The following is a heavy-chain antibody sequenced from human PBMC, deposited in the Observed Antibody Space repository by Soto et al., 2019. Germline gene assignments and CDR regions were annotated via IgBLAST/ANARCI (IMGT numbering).Heavy chain of an antibody. Sequence: SVKVSCKASGGTFSSYAISWVRQAPGQGLEWMGGIIPIFGTANYAQKFQGRVTITADESTSTAYMELSSLRSEDTAVYYCARVVEGSGVDAFDIWGQGTTVTVSS. CDR3: ARVVEGSGVDAFDI. D-gene: IGHD2-15*01. J-gene: IGHJ3*02. CDR2: IIPIFGTA. V-gene: IGHV1-69*13. CDR1: GGTFSSYA.